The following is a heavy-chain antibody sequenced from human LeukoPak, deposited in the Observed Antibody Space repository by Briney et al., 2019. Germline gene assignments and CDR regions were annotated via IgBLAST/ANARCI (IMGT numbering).Heavy chain of an antibody. CDR2: ISGNGGTT. J-gene: IGHJ6*03. V-gene: IGHV3-23*01. CDR1: GFTFSSYA. CDR3: ARDGSTSYYYYMDV. Sequence: GSLRLSCAASGFTFSSYAMSWVRQAPGKGLEWVSAISGNGGTTSYADSVKGRFTISRDNSKNTLYLQMNSLRAEDTAVYYCARDGSTSYYYYMDVWGKGTTVTVSS. D-gene: IGHD2-2*01.